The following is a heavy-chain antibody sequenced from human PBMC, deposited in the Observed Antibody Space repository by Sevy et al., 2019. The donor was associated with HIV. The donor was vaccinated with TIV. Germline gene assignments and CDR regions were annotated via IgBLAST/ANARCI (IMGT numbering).Heavy chain of an antibody. Sequence: GGSLRLSCAGSGFTFSNYWMSWVRQAPGKGLEWVANIKRDGSEKNYVASVKGRFTISRDNAKTSLYLQMNSLRVEDTAVYYCARNCSSASCLWGMDVWGQGTMVTVSS. D-gene: IGHD2-2*01. CDR1: GFTFSNYW. CDR3: ARNCSSASCLWGMDV. V-gene: IGHV3-7*03. J-gene: IGHJ6*02. CDR2: IKRDGSEK.